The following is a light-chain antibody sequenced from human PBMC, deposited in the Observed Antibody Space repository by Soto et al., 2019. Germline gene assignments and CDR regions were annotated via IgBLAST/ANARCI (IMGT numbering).Light chain of an antibody. CDR2: NTN. J-gene: IGLJ2*01. Sequence: VVTQEPSFSVSPGRTVTLTCGLSSGSVSTSYYPSWYQQTPGQAPRTLIYNTNTRSSGVPDRFSGSILGNKAALTITGAQADDESQYYCVLYMGSGISVFGGGTKLTVL. CDR1: SGSVSTSYY. CDR3: VLYMGSGISV. V-gene: IGLV8-61*01.